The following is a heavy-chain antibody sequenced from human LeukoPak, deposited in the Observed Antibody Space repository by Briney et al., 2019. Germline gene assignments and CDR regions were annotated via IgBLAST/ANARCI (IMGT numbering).Heavy chain of an antibody. CDR2: ISGSGGST. V-gene: IGHV3-23*01. CDR3: AKDIVAVPAAIPEVV. D-gene: IGHD2-2*02. CDR1: GFTFSSYA. Sequence: GGSLRLSCAASGFTFSSYAMSWVRQAPGKGLEWVSTISGSGGSTYYADSVKGRFTISRDNSKNTLYLQMNSLRAEDTAVYYCAKDIVAVPAAIPEVVWGQGTTVTVSS. J-gene: IGHJ6*02.